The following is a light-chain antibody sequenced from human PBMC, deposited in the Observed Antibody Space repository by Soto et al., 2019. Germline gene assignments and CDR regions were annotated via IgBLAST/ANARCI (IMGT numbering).Light chain of an antibody. V-gene: IGLV2-14*01. CDR3: SSYTISGTRV. CDR1: SSDVGAYNY. J-gene: IGLJ2*01. CDR2: DVT. Sequence: QSALTQPASVSGSPGQSITISCTGTSSDVGAYNYVSWYQQHPGKAPKVMIYDVTNRPSGVSNRFSGSKSGNTASLTISGLQAEDEADYYCSSYTISGTRVFGGGTNVTVL.